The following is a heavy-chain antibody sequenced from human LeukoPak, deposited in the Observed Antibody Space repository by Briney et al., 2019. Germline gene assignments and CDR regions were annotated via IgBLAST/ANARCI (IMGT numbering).Heavy chain of an antibody. V-gene: IGHV1-69*13. Sequence: SVKVSCKASGGTFSSCAISWVRQAPGQGLEWMGGIIPIFGTANYAQKFQGRVTITADESTSTAYMELSSLRSEDTAVYYCARSWANYYDSSGYPGFDYWGQGTLVTVSS. CDR3: ARSWANYYDSSGYPGFDY. J-gene: IGHJ4*02. CDR2: IIPIFGTA. CDR1: GGTFSSCA. D-gene: IGHD3-22*01.